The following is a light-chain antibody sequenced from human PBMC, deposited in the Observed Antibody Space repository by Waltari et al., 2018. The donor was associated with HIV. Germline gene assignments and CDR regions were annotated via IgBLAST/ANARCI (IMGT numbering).Light chain of an antibody. CDR2: DVS. J-gene: IGLJ2*01. V-gene: IGLV2-14*03. CDR1: NDHIGSYIY. Sequence: QSVLTQPASVSGSPGQSITISCTGTNDHIGSYIYFSLYQQHPGKAPKLLMYDVSSRPSGVSDRFSGSKSGHTASLTISGIQTEDEAHYYCTSYTSLTTVVFGGGTKLTVL. CDR3: TSYTSLTTVV.